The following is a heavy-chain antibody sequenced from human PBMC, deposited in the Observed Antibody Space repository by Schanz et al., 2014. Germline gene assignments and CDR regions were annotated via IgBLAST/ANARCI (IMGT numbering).Heavy chain of an antibody. CDR2: ISTSNGNT. D-gene: IGHD6-19*01. CDR1: GGTFSTYT. CDR3: ARGGYSSGWYDRDIAHFDY. Sequence: QVQLVQSGAEVKKPGSSVKVSCKASGGTFSTYTISWVRQAPGQGLEWMGRISTSNGNTNYAQKLQGRVTMTTDTSTSTAYMELRSLRSDDTAVYYCARGGYSSGWYDRDIAHFDYWGQGTLVTVSS. V-gene: IGHV1-18*01. J-gene: IGHJ4*02.